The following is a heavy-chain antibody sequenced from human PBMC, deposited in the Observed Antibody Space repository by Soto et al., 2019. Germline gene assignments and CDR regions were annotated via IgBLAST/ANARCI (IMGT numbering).Heavy chain of an antibody. CDR3: ERGKIYDYVWGSYRYQFDY. CDR2: INHSGST. V-gene: IGHV4-34*01. CDR1: GGSFSGYY. Sequence: SETLSLTCAVYGGSFSGYYWSWIRQPPGKGLEWIGEINHSGSTNYNPFLKSRVTISVDTSKNQFSLKLSSVTAADTAVYYCERGKIYDYVWGSYRYQFDYWGQGTVVTVSS. J-gene: IGHJ4*02. D-gene: IGHD3-16*02.